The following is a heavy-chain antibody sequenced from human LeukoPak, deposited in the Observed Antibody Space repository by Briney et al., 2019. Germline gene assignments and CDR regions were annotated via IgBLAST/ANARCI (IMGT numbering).Heavy chain of an antibody. D-gene: IGHD3-16*01. Sequence: SETLSLTCSVSPYSISTGHYWGWIRQPPGKGLEWIGSIYYSGNTNYNPSLKSRVTISVDTSKNQFSLKLSSVTAADTAVYYCARDNRGYDYWGQGTLVTVSS. J-gene: IGHJ4*02. CDR2: IYYSGNT. CDR3: ARDNRGYDY. CDR1: PYSISTGHY. V-gene: IGHV4-38-2*02.